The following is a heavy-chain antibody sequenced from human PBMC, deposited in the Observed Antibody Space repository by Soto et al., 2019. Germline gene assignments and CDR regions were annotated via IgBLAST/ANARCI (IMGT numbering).Heavy chain of an antibody. CDR3: ARGGYYDSSGARNYHYYGMDV. J-gene: IGHJ6*02. Sequence: QAQLVQSGAEVKKPGASVKVSCKASGYSFSSYGITWVRQAPGQGLEWLGWISPYNDDTKYAQRLQGRGTMTTDTSTRTAYRDIRGLRSDDTAIYYCARGGYYDSSGARNYHYYGMDVWGQGTTVTVSS. V-gene: IGHV1-18*01. CDR2: ISPYNDDT. D-gene: IGHD3-22*01. CDR1: GYSFSSYG.